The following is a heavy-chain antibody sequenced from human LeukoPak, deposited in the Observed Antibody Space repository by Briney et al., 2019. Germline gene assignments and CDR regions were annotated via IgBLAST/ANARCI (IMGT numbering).Heavy chain of an antibody. J-gene: IGHJ4*02. V-gene: IGHV3-23*01. CDR2: ISGSGGAT. Sequence: GGSLRLSCAASGFTFSSYAMSWVRQAPGKGLERVSGISGSGGATYYADSVKGRFTISRDNSKNTLYLQMNSLRAEDTAVYYCAKGAYCSGGTCYLTVVDYWGQGTLVTVSS. D-gene: IGHD2-15*01. CDR1: GFTFSSYA. CDR3: AKGAYCSGGTCYLTVVDY.